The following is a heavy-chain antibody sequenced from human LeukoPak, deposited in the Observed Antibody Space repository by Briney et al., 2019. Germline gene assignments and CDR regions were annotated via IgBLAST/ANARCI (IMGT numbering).Heavy chain of an antibody. D-gene: IGHD1-1*01. V-gene: IGHV3-48*03. CDR3: AREGGWNDFDY. CDR2: ISSSGNLI. CDR1: GFTFSSHE. Sequence: GGSLRLSCAASGFTFSSHEMNWVRQAPGKGLEWVSYISSSGNLIHYADSVKGRFTFSRDNARNSLYLQMNSLRADDTAIYYCAREGGWNDFDYWGQGTLVTVSS. J-gene: IGHJ4*02.